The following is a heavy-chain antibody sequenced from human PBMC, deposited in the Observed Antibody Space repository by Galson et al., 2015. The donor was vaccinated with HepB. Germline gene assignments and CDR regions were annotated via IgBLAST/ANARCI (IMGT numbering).Heavy chain of an antibody. CDR2: ISSSSSYM. J-gene: IGHJ3*02. D-gene: IGHD5-12*01. V-gene: IGHV3-21*01. Sequence: SLRLSCAASGFTFSSYSMNWVRQAPGKGLEWVSSISSSSSYMYYADSVKGRFTISRDNAKNSLYLQMNSLRAEDTAVYYCASEGGYDAFDIWGQGTMVTVSS. CDR1: GFTFSSYS. CDR3: ASEGGYDAFDI.